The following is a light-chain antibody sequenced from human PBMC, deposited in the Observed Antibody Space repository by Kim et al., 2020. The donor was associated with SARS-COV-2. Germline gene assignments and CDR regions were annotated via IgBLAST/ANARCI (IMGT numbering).Light chain of an antibody. V-gene: IGKV1-5*03. CDR1: QSVSDW. CDR3: QQYNSDSPRT. CDR2: RAS. J-gene: IGKJ1*01. Sequence: GDRVTIPCRASQSVSDWLAWYQQKPGKAPKLLIYRASSLESGVPSRFSGRGSGTEFTLTISSLQPDDFATYYCQQYNSDSPRTFGQGTKVDIK.